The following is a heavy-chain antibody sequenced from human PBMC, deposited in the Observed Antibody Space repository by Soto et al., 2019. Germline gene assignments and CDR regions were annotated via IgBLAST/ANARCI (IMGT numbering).Heavy chain of an antibody. CDR2: INHTRGGT. V-gene: IGHV1-2*02. D-gene: IGHD5-12*01. CDR3: ARVLAGDIVATPQLEY. CDR1: GETVTGYY. J-gene: IGHJ4*02. Sequence: ASVEVSCKDSGETVTGYYMHWVRQAPGQGLEWMGWINHTRGGTNYAQKFQGRVTMTRDTSITTAYMELSRLRSYDPAVYYCARVLAGDIVATPQLEYWGQGTLVTVSS.